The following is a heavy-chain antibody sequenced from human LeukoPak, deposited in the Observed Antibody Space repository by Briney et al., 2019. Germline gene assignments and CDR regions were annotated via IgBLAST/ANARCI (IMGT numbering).Heavy chain of an antibody. J-gene: IGHJ4*02. Sequence: PSETLSLTCTVSGGSISSYYWSWIRQPPGKGLEWIGYIYYSGSTNYNPSLKSRVTISVDTSKNQFSLKLSSVTAADTAVYYCASSGYYDSSGYYNWGQGTLVTVSS. CDR3: ASSGYYDSSGYYN. D-gene: IGHD3-22*01. CDR1: GGSISSYY. V-gene: IGHV4-59*08. CDR2: IYYSGST.